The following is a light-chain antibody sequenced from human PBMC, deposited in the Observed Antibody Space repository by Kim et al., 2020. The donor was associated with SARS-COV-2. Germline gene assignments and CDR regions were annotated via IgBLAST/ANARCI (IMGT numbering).Light chain of an antibody. CDR1: KLGDKY. CDR2: QDS. CDR3: QAWDRSHVV. V-gene: IGLV3-1*01. Sequence: SYEMTQPPSVSVSPGQTASITCSGDKLGDKYACWYQQKPGQSPVLVIYQDSKRPSGIPERFSGSNSGNTATLTISGTQAMDEADYYCQAWDRSHVVFGGG. J-gene: IGLJ2*01.